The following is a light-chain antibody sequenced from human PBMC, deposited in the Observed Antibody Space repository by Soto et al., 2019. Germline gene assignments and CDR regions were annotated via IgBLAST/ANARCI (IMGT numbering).Light chain of an antibody. CDR3: QQYCTSPRT. CDR2: GVS. J-gene: IGKJ1*01. Sequence: EIVLTQSPGTLSSSPGERATLSCRASQSVRSSYLAWYQQKLGQAPRLLIYGVSNRATGIPDRFSGSGSGTDFTLTISRLESEDFAVYYCQQYCTSPRTFGQGTKVEIK. V-gene: IGKV3-20*01. CDR1: QSVRSSY.